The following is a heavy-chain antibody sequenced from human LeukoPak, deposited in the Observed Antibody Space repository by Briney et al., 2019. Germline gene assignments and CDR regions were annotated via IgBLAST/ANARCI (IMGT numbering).Heavy chain of an antibody. D-gene: IGHD6-13*01. CDR1: GYTFTSYD. CDR2: MNPNSGNT. V-gene: IGHV1-8*01. J-gene: IGHJ6*03. Sequence: ASVKVSCKASGYTFTSYDINWVRQATGQGLEWMGWMNPNSGNTGYAQKFQGRVTMTSNTSISTAYMELSSLRSEDTAVYYCARGQDSSWYYYYYMDVWGKGTTVTVSS. CDR3: ARGQDSSWYYYYYMDV.